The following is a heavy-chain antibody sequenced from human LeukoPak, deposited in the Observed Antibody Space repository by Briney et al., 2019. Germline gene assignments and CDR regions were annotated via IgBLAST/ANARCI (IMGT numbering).Heavy chain of an antibody. CDR3: ARDVVGDYDFNWFDP. CDR2: IYYSGST. V-gene: IGHV4-39*07. D-gene: IGHD4-17*01. CDR1: GGSISSGDYY. Sequence: SQTLSLTCTVSGGSISSGDYYWSWIRQPPGKGLEWIGSIYYSGSTYYNPSLKSRVTISVDTSKNQFSLKLSSVTAADTAVYYCARDVVGDYDFNWFDPWGQGTLVTVSS. J-gene: IGHJ5*02.